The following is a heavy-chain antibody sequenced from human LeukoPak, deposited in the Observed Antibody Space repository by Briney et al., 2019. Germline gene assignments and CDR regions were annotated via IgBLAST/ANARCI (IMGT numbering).Heavy chain of an antibody. CDR1: GGSIGSYY. J-gene: IGHJ5*02. V-gene: IGHV4-4*07. Sequence: SETLSLTCTVSGGSIGSYYWSWIRQPAGKGLEWIGRIYTSGSTNYNPSLKSRVTISVDTSKNQFSLKLSSVTAADTAVYYCARDIAARGSFGGLDPWGQGTLVTVSS. D-gene: IGHD6-6*01. CDR2: IYTSGST. CDR3: ARDIAARGSFGGLDP.